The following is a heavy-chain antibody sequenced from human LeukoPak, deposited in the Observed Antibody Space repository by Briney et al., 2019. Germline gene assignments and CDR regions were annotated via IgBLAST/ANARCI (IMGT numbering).Heavy chain of an antibody. D-gene: IGHD2-21*02. J-gene: IGHJ3*02. CDR3: ARAVGVTAIHNAFDI. V-gene: IGHV3-66*02. CDR1: GFTFSSYA. CDR2: IYSGGGT. Sequence: GGSLRLSCAASGFTFSSYAMSWVRQAPGKGLEWVSVIYSGGGTDYADSVKGRFTISRDNSKNTLYLQMNSLRAEDTAVYYCARAVGVTAIHNAFDIWGQGTMVTVSS.